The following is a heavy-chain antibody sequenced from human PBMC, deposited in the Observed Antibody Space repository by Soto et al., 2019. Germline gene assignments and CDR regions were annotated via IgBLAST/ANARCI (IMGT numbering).Heavy chain of an antibody. CDR1: GFTFSSYA. CDR2: ISGSGGST. Sequence: GGSLRLSCAASGFTFSSYAMSWVRQAPGKGLEWVSAISGSGGSTYYADSVKGRFTISRDNSKNTLYLQMNSLRAEDTAVYYCAKDFENSYGLGYFDYWGQGTLVTVSS. J-gene: IGHJ4*02. V-gene: IGHV3-23*01. CDR3: AKDFENSYGLGYFDY. D-gene: IGHD5-18*01.